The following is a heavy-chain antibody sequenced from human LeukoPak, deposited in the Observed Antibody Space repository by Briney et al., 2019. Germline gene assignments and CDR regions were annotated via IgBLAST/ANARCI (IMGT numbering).Heavy chain of an antibody. Sequence: VGCLCLSCSPSAFTFSNNAIGWVSHRPEEGPGYVSAISSNGGNTYYAEALMRQLHISRDNSKNALDLQMSSLRGEDAAVYYCVKASWIQLWTRFDYCGQGPLLPVSS. CDR3: VKASWIQLWTRFDY. CDR2: ISSNGGNT. CDR1: AFTFSNNA. D-gene: IGHD5-18*01. V-gene: IGHV3-64D*06. J-gene: IGHJ4*02.